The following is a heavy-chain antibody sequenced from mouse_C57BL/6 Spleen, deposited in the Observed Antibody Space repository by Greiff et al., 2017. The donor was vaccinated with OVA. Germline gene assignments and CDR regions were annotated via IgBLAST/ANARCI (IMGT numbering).Heavy chain of an antibody. Sequence: EVQLVESGGGLVKPGGSLKLSCAASGFTFSDYGMHWVRQAPEKGLEWVAYISSGSSTIYYADTVKGRFTISRDNAKNTLFLQMTSLRSEDTAMYYCATSNLLVITTVDWYFDVWGTGTTVTVSS. D-gene: IGHD1-1*01. CDR3: ATSNLLVITTVDWYFDV. J-gene: IGHJ1*03. CDR2: ISSGSSTI. V-gene: IGHV5-17*01. CDR1: GFTFSDYG.